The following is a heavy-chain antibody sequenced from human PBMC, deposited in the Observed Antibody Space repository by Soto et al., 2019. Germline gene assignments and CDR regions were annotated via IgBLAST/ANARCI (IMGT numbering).Heavy chain of an antibody. CDR1: GFIFSNYG. CDR3: AKSGGGGYDSNNDHSSGLLMGPS. V-gene: IGHV3-33*06. J-gene: IGHJ4*02. CDR2: IYYDGSYE. Sequence: GGSLRLSCAASGFIFSNYGMHWVRQAPGKGLEWVALIYYDGSYENYADSVKGRFTISRDNSKSTLWLQMNSLRVEDTAVYYWAKSGGGGYDSNNDHSSGLLMGPSWGQGT. D-gene: IGHD3-22*01.